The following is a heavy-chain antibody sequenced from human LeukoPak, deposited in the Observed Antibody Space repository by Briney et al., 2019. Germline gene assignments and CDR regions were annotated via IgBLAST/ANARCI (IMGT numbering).Heavy chain of an antibody. D-gene: IGHD2-8*01. J-gene: IGHJ6*03. CDR2: IQYDGSNE. Sequence: GGSLRLSCAASRFTFSSYGMHWVRQAPGKGLEWVAYIQYDGSNEQYADSVKGRFSISRDSSKNILYLQMNSLRAEDTAVYYCAKDRCSNGVGCYYYYMGVWGKGTTVTISS. V-gene: IGHV3-30*02. CDR1: RFTFSSYG. CDR3: AKDRCSNGVGCYYYYMGV.